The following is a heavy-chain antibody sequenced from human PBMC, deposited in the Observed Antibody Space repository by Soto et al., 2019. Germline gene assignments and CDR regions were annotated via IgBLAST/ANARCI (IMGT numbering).Heavy chain of an antibody. Sequence: SETLSLTCAVSGGSISSGGYSWSWIRQPPGKGLECIGYISHSGSTYYNPSLKSRVTISVDRSKNQFSLKLSSVTAADTAVYYCARGAAMVDYWGQGTQVTVSS. CDR3: ARGAAMVDY. CDR2: ISHSGST. CDR1: GGSISSGGYS. D-gene: IGHD5-18*01. V-gene: IGHV4-30-2*01. J-gene: IGHJ4*02.